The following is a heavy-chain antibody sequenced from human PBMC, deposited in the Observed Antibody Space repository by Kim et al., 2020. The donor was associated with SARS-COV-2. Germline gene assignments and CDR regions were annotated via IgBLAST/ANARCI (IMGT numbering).Heavy chain of an antibody. Sequence: GGSLRLSCAASGFTFSSYGMHWVRQAPGKGLEWVAVIWYDGSNKYYADSVKGRFTISRDNSKNTLYLQMNSLRAEDTAVYYCAREVGIAAENIKHYYGMDVWGQGTTVTVSS. CDR1: GFTFSSYG. CDR2: IWYDGSNK. CDR3: AREVGIAAENIKHYYGMDV. J-gene: IGHJ6*02. D-gene: IGHD6-25*01. V-gene: IGHV3-33*01.